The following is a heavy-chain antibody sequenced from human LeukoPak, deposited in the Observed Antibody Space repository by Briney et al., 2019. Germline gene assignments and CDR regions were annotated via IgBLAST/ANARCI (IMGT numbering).Heavy chain of an antibody. J-gene: IGHJ4*03. Sequence: GGSLRLSCAASGFTFSSYAMHWVRQAPGKGLEWVAVISYDGSNKYYADSVKGRFTISRDNSKNTLYLQMNSLRAEDTAVYYCARSGGYSYGYSDYWGQGTTVTVSS. CDR3: ARSGGYSYGYSDY. CDR2: ISYDGSNK. D-gene: IGHD5-18*01. CDR1: GFTFSSYA. V-gene: IGHV3-30*04.